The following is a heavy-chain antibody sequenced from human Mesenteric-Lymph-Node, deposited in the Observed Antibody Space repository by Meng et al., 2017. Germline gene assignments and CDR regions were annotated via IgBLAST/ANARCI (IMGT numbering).Heavy chain of an antibody. CDR1: GGSGGSVSSGSNQ. J-gene: IGHJ4*02. D-gene: IGHD1-26*01. Sequence: QGQLQESGPGLVRPSETLSLTCTVSGGSGGSVSSGSNQWSWIRQPPGKGLEWIGFIHSSGSTNTNPSLQSRVTISVDTSKNQFSLKLTSVTAADTALYYCARRSGSYFLSGFANWGQGTLVTVSS. CDR2: IHSSGST. CDR3: ARRSGSYFLSGFAN. V-gene: IGHV4-61*01.